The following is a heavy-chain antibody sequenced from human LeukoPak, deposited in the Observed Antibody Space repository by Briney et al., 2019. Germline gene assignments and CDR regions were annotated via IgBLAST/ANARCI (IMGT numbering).Heavy chain of an antibody. J-gene: IGHJ4*02. CDR2: ISSSSSYI. D-gene: IGHD2-8*01. Sequence: GGSLRLSCAASGFTFSSYSMNWVRQAPGKGLEWVSSISSSSSYIYYADSVKGRFTISRDNSKNTLYLQMNSLRAEDTAVYYCAKGPVGYCTNGVCYKGGYYFDYWGQGTLVTVSS. CDR1: GFTFSSYS. CDR3: AKGPVGYCTNGVCYKGGYYFDY. V-gene: IGHV3-21*01.